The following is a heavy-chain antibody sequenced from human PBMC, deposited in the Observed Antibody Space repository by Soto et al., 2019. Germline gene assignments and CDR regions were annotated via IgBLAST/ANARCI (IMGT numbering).Heavy chain of an antibody. J-gene: IGHJ4*02. D-gene: IGHD2-15*01. CDR3: ARVRIWRDGVFDY. V-gene: IGHV3-48*03. CDR1: GFTFSSYE. CDR2: ISSSGSTI. Sequence: EVQLVESGGGLVQPGGSLRLSCAASGFTFSSYEMNWVRQAPGKGLEWVSYISSSGSTIYYADSVKGRFTISRDNAKNSLYRQMNSLRAEDTAVYYCARVRIWRDGVFDYWGQGTLVTVSS.